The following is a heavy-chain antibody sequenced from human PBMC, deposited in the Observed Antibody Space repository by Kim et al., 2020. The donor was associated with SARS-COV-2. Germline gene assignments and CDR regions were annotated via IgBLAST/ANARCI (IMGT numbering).Heavy chain of an antibody. D-gene: IGHD2-15*01. J-gene: IGHJ5*02. V-gene: IGHV3-23*01. Sequence: CADSVKGRFTISRDHSKSTLYLQMNSLRAEDTAVYYCAKVEVVVAARLDPWGQGTLVTVSS. CDR3: AKVEVVVAARLDP.